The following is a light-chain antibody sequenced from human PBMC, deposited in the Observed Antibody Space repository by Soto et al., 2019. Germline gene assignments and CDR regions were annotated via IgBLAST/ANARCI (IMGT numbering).Light chain of an antibody. CDR1: SSDVGSNNR. V-gene: IGLV2-18*02. J-gene: IGLJ1*01. Sequence: QSALTQPPSVSGSPGQSVTISCTGTSSDVGSNNRVSWYQQPPGTVPKVMIYEVSNRPSGVPDRFPGSKSGNTASLTISGLQAEHEDDYYCCSFTSANTYVFGTGTKVTV. CDR3: CSFTSANTYV. CDR2: EVS.